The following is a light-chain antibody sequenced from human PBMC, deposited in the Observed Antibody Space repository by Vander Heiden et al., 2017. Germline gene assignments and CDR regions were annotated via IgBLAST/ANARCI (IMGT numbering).Light chain of an antibody. V-gene: IGKV3-15*01. J-gene: IGKJ2*01. Sequence: VMTHSPATLSVSPGDRATLSCRASQSVTSNLAWYQQKPGQAPRLLVYGASTRATGIPARFSGSGSGTDFTLTISSLQSEDFAVYYCQQYDNWLYTFGQGTKLEIK. CDR3: QQYDNWLYT. CDR2: GAS. CDR1: QSVTSN.